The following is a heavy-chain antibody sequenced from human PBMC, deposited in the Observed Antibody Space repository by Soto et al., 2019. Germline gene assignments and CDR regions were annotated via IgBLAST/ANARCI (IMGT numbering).Heavy chain of an antibody. CDR3: FFLKQKRAYELPFLSAFLLNRSSDL. CDR2: IYSGGST. Sequence: KGLEWVSVIYSGGSTYYADSVKGRFTISRHNSKNTLYLQMNSLRAEDTAVYYFFFLKQKRAYELPFLSAFLLNRSSDL. D-gene: IGHD3-16*02. V-gene: IGHV3-53*04. J-gene: IGHJ2*01.